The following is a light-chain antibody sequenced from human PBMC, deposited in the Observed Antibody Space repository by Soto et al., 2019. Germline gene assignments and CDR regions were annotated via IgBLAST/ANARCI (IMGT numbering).Light chain of an antibody. CDR2: GAS. Sequence: MTQSPVTLSVSPGERATLSCRASQSVTNSYLAWYQQKPGQAPRLLIFGASTRAAGIPARFSGSGSGTEFTLTISSLQSEDFAVYYCQQYSNWPLTFGGGTKV. CDR1: QSVTNSY. V-gene: IGKV3-15*01. CDR3: QQYSNWPLT. J-gene: IGKJ4*01.